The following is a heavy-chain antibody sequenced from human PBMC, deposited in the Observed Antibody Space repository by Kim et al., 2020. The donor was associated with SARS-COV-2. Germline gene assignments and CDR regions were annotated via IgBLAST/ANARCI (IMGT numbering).Heavy chain of an antibody. D-gene: IGHD3-10*02. Sequence: GGSLRLSCPAPGFTFDDYAMHWVRQAPGKGLEWVSGXSWNSGTIGYADSVKGRFXISRDXXKNSXXLQXXSLRTEDTALYYCAXSKITXFQXXXYGMDVWGQGSTVTVSS. CDR2: XSWNSGTI. J-gene: IGHJ6*02. V-gene: IGHV3-9*01. CDR3: AXSKITXFQXXXYGMDV. CDR1: GFTFDDYA.